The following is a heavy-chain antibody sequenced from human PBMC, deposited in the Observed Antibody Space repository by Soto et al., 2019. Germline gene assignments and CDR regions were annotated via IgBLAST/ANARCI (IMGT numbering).Heavy chain of an antibody. CDR3: VRDYDYDTSRNDAFDI. V-gene: IGHV4-31*03. CDR2: IYSSGST. Sequence: QVQLQESGPGLMKPSQTLSLTCTVSGGSISSGDYYWSWIRHHPGKGLEWIGYIYSSGSTYYNPSLRSRVTISADTSKNQFSLRLSSVTAADTAVYYCVRDYDYDTSRNDAFDIWGQGTMVTVSS. J-gene: IGHJ3*02. D-gene: IGHD3-9*01. CDR1: GGSISSGDYY.